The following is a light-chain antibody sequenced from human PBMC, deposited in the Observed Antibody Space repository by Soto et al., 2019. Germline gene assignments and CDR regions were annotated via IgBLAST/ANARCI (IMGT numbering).Light chain of an antibody. CDR1: QSINSY. Sequence: EIELTQSPATLSLSPGEGATISCRASQSINSYLAWYQQKPGQAPSLLIYDASNRATGVPARFSGFGSGADFTLTITSLEPEDSAIYYCQQRSNWPLTFGGGTKVEIK. J-gene: IGKJ4*01. CDR2: DAS. V-gene: IGKV3-11*01. CDR3: QQRSNWPLT.